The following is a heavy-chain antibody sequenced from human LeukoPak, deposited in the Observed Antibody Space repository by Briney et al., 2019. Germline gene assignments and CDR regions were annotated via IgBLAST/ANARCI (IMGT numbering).Heavy chain of an antibody. CDR1: GFTFSIYW. V-gene: IGHV3-7*01. CDR2: IKEDGTEI. J-gene: IGHJ4*02. D-gene: IGHD3-10*01. CDR3: ARKEGVIDY. Sequence: GGSLRLSCAASGFTFSIYWMSWVRQAPGKGLEWLANIKEDGTEIYYVDSVKGRFTISRDNAKNSLYLQMNSLRAEDTAVYYCARKEGVIDYWGQGTLVTVSS.